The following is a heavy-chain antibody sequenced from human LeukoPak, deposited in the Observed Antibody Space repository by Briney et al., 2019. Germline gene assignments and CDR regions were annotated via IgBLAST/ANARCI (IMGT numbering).Heavy chain of an antibody. D-gene: IGHD3-3*01. CDR3: ARTPDYDFWSGYESPDV. J-gene: IGHJ6*02. V-gene: IGHV1-8*01. CDR2: MNPNSGNT. Sequence: ASVKVSCKASGYTFTSYDINWVRQATGQGLEWMGWMNPNSGNTGYAQKFQGRVTMTRNTSISTAYMELSSLRSEDTAVYYCARTPDYDFWSGYESPDVWGQGTTVTVSS. CDR1: GYTFTSYD.